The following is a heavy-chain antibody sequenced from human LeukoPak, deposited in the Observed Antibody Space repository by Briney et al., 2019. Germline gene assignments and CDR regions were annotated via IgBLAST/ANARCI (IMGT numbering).Heavy chain of an antibody. CDR1: GFTFSSAA. V-gene: IGHV3-23*01. J-gene: IGHJ4*02. CDR2: ITGSDDNT. Sequence: GGSLRLSXAASGFTFSSAAMTWVRQAPGKGLEWVSTITGSDDNTYYADSVKGRFTISRDFSRNTVRLQMNSLRTEDTAIYYCAKGPQLYSGYHPDYWGQGTLVTVSS. CDR3: AKGPQLYSGYHPDY. D-gene: IGHD5-12*01.